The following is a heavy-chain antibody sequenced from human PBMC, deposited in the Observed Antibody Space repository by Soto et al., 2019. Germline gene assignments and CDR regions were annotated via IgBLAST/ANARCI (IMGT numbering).Heavy chain of an antibody. CDR2: ISSTSSYI. CDR1: GFTFSSYT. D-gene: IGHD4-17*01. Sequence: GGSLRLSCAASGFTFSSYTLTWVRQAPGKGLECVSSISSTSSYIYYADSMKGRFTISRDNAKNSLYLQMNSLRAEDTAVYYCARYLTAVTTFSFSAYYAMDVWGQGTTVTVSS. V-gene: IGHV3-21*01. CDR3: ARYLTAVTTFSFSAYYAMDV. J-gene: IGHJ6*02.